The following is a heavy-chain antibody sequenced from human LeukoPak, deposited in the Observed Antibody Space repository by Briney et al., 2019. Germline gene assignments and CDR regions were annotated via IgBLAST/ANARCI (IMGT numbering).Heavy chain of an antibody. CDR3: ARDRPGGSSLDY. Sequence: SETLSLTCTVSGYSISSDYYWGWIRQPPGKGLEWIGSLYHTGSTYNNPSLRSRVTISVDTSKNRFSLKLSSVTAADTAVYYCARDRPGGSSLDYWGQGTLVTVSS. CDR1: GYSISSDYY. V-gene: IGHV4-38-2*02. D-gene: IGHD6-13*01. CDR2: LYHTGST. J-gene: IGHJ4*02.